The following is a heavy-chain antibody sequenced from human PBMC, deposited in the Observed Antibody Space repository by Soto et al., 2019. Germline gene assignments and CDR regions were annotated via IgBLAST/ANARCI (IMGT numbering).Heavy chain of an antibody. CDR1: WEGALTKRKD. CDR3: ARVRQAGFVMDV. J-gene: IGHJ6*02. Sequence: WEGALTKRKDWNWIRQSPSIDLEWLVRTYYSSKCYNDYAVSVKGRISINPDTSKNLYSLQLNSVTPEDTAVYYCARVRQAGFVMDVWGPGTTVT. V-gene: IGHV6-1*01. CDR2: TYYSSKCYN. D-gene: IGHD6-25*01.